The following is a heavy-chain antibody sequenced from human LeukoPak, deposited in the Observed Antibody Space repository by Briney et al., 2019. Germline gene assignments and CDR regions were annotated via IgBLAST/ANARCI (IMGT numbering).Heavy chain of an antibody. D-gene: IGHD2-2*01. J-gene: IGHJ6*03. Sequence: SETLSLTCSVSGGSMSPYYWSWIRQPPGKGLEWIGYIYYSGSTYYNPSLKSRVTISVDTSKNQFSLKLSSVTAADTAVYYCARAPDIVVVPASYMDVWGKGTTVTVSS. V-gene: IGHV4-30-4*08. CDR3: ARAPDIVVVPASYMDV. CDR1: GGSMSPYY. CDR2: IYYSGST.